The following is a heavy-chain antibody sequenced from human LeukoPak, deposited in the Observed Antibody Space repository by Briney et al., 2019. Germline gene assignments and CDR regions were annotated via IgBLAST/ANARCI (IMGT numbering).Heavy chain of an antibody. J-gene: IGHJ4*02. CDR1: GYTFIGYY. D-gene: IGHD6-19*01. CDR2: INPNSGGA. CDR3: ARGRGVAVTGTIDY. V-gene: IGHV1-2*02. Sequence: ASVKVSCKASGYTFIGYYMHWVRQAPGQGLEWMGWINPNSGGAKYAQKFQGRVTMTGDTATGTAYMELSRLTSDDTAVYYCARGRGVAVTGTIDYWGQGTLVTVSS.